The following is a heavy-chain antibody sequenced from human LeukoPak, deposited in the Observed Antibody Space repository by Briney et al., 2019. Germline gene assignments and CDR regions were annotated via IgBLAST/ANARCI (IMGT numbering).Heavy chain of an antibody. CDR1: GYTFTSNY. V-gene: IGHV1-46*01. CDR3: ARGGRDAFDI. CDR2: ISPSGGST. J-gene: IGHJ3*02. Sequence: ASVKVSCKAFGYTFTSNYMHWVRQAPGQGPEWMGVISPSGGSTTYAQKFQGRVTLTRDMSTSTAYMELRSLRSDDTALYYCARGGRDAFDIWGQGTVVTVSS. D-gene: IGHD3-10*01.